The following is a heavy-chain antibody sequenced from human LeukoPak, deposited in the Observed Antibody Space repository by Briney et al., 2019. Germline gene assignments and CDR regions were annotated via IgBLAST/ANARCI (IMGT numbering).Heavy chain of an antibody. J-gene: IGHJ4*02. D-gene: IGHD5/OR15-5a*01. Sequence: GGSLRLSCVVSGFPFSVYEMNWVRQAPGKGLEWVSNIASSGTIKYYADSVKGRFSISRDNAKSSLYLQMNSLRVEDTAVYYCALLAVSSDFDYWGQGALVTVSS. CDR2: IASSGTIK. CDR1: GFPFSVYE. V-gene: IGHV3-48*03. CDR3: ALLAVSSDFDY.